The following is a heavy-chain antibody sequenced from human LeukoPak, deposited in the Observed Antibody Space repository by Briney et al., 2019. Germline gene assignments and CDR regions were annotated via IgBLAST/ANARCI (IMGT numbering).Heavy chain of an antibody. J-gene: IGHJ6*04. V-gene: IGHV3-33*01. Sequence: GGSLRLSCAASGFTFSIYGMHWVRQAPGKGLEWVAVIWYDGSNKYYADSVKGRFTISRDNSKNTLYLQMNSLRAEDTAVYYCARAPEGYSYGYYYGMDVWGKGTTVTVSS. CDR3: ARAPEGYSYGYYYGMDV. CDR2: IWYDGSNK. D-gene: IGHD5-18*01. CDR1: GFTFSIYG.